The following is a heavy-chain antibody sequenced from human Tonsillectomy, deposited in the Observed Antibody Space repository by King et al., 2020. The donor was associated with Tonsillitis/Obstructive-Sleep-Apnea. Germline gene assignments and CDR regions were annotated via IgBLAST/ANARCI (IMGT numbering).Heavy chain of an antibody. CDR1: GFTFSDYY. Sequence: VQLVESGGGLVKPGGSLRLSCAASGFTFSDYYMSWIRQAPGKGLEWVSYISSSGSIIYYADSVKGRFTISRDNAKNSMYLQMNSLRAEDTAVYYCARVPPYYYDSSGYYYDYFDSWGQGTLVTVSS. V-gene: IGHV3-11*01. J-gene: IGHJ4*02. CDR3: ARVPPYYYDSSGYYYDYFDS. CDR2: ISSSGSII. D-gene: IGHD3-22*01.